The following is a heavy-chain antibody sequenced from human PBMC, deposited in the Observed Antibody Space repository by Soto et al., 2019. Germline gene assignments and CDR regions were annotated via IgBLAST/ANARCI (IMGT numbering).Heavy chain of an antibody. J-gene: IGHJ4*02. Sequence: PGGSLRLSCAASGFTFSSYCMSWVRQAPGKGLEWVANIKPDGSEKYYVDSVKGRFTISRDNAKNSLYLQMNSLRAEDTAVYYCARVFRGYSYGPSDYWGQGTLVTVSS. D-gene: IGHD5-18*01. CDR1: GFTFSSYC. CDR2: IKPDGSEK. V-gene: IGHV3-7*01. CDR3: ARVFRGYSYGPSDY.